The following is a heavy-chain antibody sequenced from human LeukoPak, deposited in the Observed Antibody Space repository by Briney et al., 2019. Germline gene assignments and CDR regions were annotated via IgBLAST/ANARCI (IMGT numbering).Heavy chain of an antibody. CDR2: IYTSGST. Sequence: SETLSLTCTVSGGSISSYYWSWIRQPAGKGLEWIGRIYTSGSTNYNPSLKSRVTISVDTSKNQFSLKLSSVTAADTAVYYSARGTAARPGHYYYYYYMDVWGKGTTVTVSS. CDR3: ARGTAARPGHYYYYYYMDV. J-gene: IGHJ6*03. CDR1: GGSISSYY. D-gene: IGHD6-6*01. V-gene: IGHV4-4*07.